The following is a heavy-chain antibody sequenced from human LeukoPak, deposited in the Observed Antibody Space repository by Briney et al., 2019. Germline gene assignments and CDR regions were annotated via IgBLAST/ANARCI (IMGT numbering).Heavy chain of an antibody. CDR1: GFSFSDYY. J-gene: IGHJ4*02. CDR3: ARARGVVGSGYYYFDY. Sequence: PGGSLRLSCVASGFSFSDYYMTWIRQAPGKGLEWLSYITNSGSGNVLSSADSVKGRFSFSRDNAKNSLYLQMNSLRVEDTAVYFCARARGVVGSGYYYFDYWGQGTLVTVSS. CDR2: ITNSGSGNVL. V-gene: IGHV3-11*01. D-gene: IGHD3-22*01.